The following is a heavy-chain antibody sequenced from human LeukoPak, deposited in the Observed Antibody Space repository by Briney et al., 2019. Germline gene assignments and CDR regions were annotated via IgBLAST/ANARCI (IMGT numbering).Heavy chain of an antibody. D-gene: IGHD2-2*01. CDR3: AVKPMGYCSSTSCPDAFDI. V-gene: IGHV3-21*01. CDR2: ISSSGSYI. J-gene: IGHJ3*02. CDR1: GFTFSSYG. Sequence: PGGSLRLSCAVSGFTFSSYGMNWVRQAPGKGLEWVSAISSSGSYIYYADSVKGRFTISRDNAKNSLYLQMNSLRAEDTAVYYCAVKPMGYCSSTSCPDAFDIWGQGTMVTVSS.